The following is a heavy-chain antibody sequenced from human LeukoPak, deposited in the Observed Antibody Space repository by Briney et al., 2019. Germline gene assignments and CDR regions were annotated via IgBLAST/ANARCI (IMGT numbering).Heavy chain of an antibody. V-gene: IGHV4-59*01. CDR3: ARVSDYYGSGLPGGWFDP. D-gene: IGHD3-10*01. J-gene: IGHJ5*02. CDR2: IYYSGST. Sequence: PSETLSLTCTVSGGSISSYYWSWIRQPPGKGLEWIGYIYYSGSTNYNPSLKSRVTISVDTSKNQFSLKLSSVTAADTAVYYCARVSDYYGSGLPGGWFDPWGQGTLVTVSS. CDR1: GGSISSYY.